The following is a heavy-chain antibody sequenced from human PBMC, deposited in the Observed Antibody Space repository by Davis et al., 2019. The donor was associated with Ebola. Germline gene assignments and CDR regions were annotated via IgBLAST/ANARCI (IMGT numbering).Heavy chain of an antibody. CDR3: ARDGLSTGADY. V-gene: IGHV3-74*01. CDR2: FNTDGTTT. D-gene: IGHD1-14*01. J-gene: IGHJ4*02. CDR1: GFTFSNYW. Sequence: HTGGSLRLSCAASGFTFSNYWMHWVRQAPGKGPVWVSRFNTDGTTTTYADSVKGRFTISRDNSKNTLYLQMNSLRAEDTAVYYCARDGLSTGADYWGQGTLVTVSS.